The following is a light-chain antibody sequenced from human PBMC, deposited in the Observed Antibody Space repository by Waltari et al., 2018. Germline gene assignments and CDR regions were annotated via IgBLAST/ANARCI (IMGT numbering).Light chain of an antibody. V-gene: IGKV3-20*01. CDR1: QSVSRT. J-gene: IGKJ1*01. CDR2: GAS. Sequence: EIVLKQSPGSLSLSPGERATLSCRASQSVSRTLAWYQQKPGQAPRLLIYGASTRATGIPERFSGGGSGTDFSLTISRLEPEDFAVYYCQHYVRLPATFGQGTKVEIK. CDR3: QHYVRLPAT.